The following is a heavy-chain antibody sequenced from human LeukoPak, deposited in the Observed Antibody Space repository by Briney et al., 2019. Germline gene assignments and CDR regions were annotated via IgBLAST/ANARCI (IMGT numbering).Heavy chain of an antibody. CDR3: ARDYSSSWYLYYYYGMDV. V-gene: IGHV3-7*01. CDR2: IKQDGSEK. Sequence: PGGSLRLSCAASGFTFSSYWMSWVRQAPGKGLEWVANIKQDGSEKYYVDSVKGRFTISRDNAKNSLYLQMNSLRAEDTAVYYCARDYSSSWYLYYYYGMDVWGQGTTVTVSS. D-gene: IGHD6-13*01. J-gene: IGHJ6*02. CDR1: GFTFSSYW.